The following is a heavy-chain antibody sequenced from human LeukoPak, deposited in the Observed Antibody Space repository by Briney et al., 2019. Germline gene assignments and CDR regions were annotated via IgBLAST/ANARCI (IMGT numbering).Heavy chain of an antibody. CDR3: AKDGYYGSGSFDY. V-gene: IGHV3-9*01. CDR1: GFTFDDYV. CDR2: ISWNSGSI. D-gene: IGHD3-10*01. J-gene: IGHJ4*02. Sequence: AGGSLRLSCAASGFTFDDYVMHWVRQAPGKGLEWVSGISWNSGSIGYADSVKGRFTISRDNAKNSLYLQMNSLRAEDTALYYCAKDGYYGSGSFDYWGQGTLVTVSS.